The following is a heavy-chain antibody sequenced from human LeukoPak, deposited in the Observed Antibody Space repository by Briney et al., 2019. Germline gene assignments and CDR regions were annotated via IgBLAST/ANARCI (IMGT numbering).Heavy chain of an antibody. J-gene: IGHJ3*02. V-gene: IGHV4-38-2*02. CDR1: GYSINSGFY. D-gene: IGHD4-17*01. CDR3: ARGFYGDYGVRYAFDI. Sequence: TSETLSLTCTVSGYSINSGFYWGWTRQPPGKGLEWIGNIYHSGSSFYNPSLKSRLTISIDTCKIQFSLKLSSVAAADTAVYYCARGFYGDYGVRYAFDIWGQGTVVAVSS. CDR2: IYHSGSS.